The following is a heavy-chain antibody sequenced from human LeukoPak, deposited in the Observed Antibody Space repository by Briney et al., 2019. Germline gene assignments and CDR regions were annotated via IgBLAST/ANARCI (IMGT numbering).Heavy chain of an antibody. J-gene: IGHJ4*02. CDR1: GFTFSSYS. CDR2: VSSTSSYI. D-gene: IGHD3-10*01. Sequence: GGSLRLSCAASGFTFSSYSMNWVRQAPGKGLEWVSSVSSTSSYIYYADSVKGRFTISRDNAKNSLYLQMNSLRAEDTAVYYCARQGGVRGVSLLDYWGQGTLVTVSS. V-gene: IGHV3-21*01. CDR3: ARQGGVRGVSLLDY.